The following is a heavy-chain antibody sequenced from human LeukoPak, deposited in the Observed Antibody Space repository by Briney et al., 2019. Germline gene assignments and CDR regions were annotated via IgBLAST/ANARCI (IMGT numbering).Heavy chain of an antibody. Sequence: GGSLRLSCAASGFTFSSYAMSWVRQAPGKGLEWVSAISGSGGSTYYADSVKGRFTISRDNSKNTLYLQMNSLRAEDTAAYYCAKDRGNYYDSSGYLSWGQGTLVTVSS. CDR2: ISGSGGST. J-gene: IGHJ4*02. CDR3: AKDRGNYYDSSGYLS. V-gene: IGHV3-23*01. CDR1: GFTFSSYA. D-gene: IGHD3-22*01.